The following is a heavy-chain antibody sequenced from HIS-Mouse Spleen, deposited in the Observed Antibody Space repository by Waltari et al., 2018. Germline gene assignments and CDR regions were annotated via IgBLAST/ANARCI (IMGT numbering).Heavy chain of an antibody. J-gene: IGHJ4*02. V-gene: IGHV3-30-3*01. CDR1: GFTFSCYA. CDR2: ISYDGSNK. D-gene: IGHD3-10*01. CDR3: ARVTGGGY. Sequence: QVQLVESGGGVVQPGRSLRLSCAASGFTFSCYARHWVRQAPGKGLEWVAVISYDGSNKYYADSVKGRFTISRDNSKNTLYLQMNSLRAEDTAVYYCARVTGGGYWGQGTLVTVSS.